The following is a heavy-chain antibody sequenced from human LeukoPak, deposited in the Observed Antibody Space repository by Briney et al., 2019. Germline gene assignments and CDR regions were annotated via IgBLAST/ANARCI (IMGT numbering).Heavy chain of an antibody. CDR1: GLTFDDYA. J-gene: IGHJ4*02. CDR2: LSGSGGGT. Sequence: GGSLRLSCAASGLTFDDYAMHWVRQAPGKGLEWVAGLSGSGGGTNYADSVQGRFTISRDNPKNTLYLQMNSLRAEGTAVCFCAKRGVVIRVFLVGFHKEAYYFDSWGQGALVTVSS. CDR3: AKRGVVIRVFLVGFHKEAYYFDS. D-gene: IGHD3-10*01. V-gene: IGHV3-23*01.